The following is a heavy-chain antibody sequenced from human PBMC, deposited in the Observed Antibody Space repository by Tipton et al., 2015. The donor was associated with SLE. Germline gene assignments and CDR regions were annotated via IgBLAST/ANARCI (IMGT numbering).Heavy chain of an antibody. J-gene: IGHJ5*02. Sequence: TLSLTCTVSGGSITPYYWGWIRQSPGKGLEWIGYIYNSGSSEYNPSLKNRLTISVDTSKNQFSLKLNSVTAADTAVYYCARRTDDYSNWFDPWGQGTQVTVSS. CDR3: ARRTDDYSNWFDP. D-gene: IGHD4-11*01. CDR1: GGSITPYY. V-gene: IGHV4-59*12. CDR2: IYNSGSS.